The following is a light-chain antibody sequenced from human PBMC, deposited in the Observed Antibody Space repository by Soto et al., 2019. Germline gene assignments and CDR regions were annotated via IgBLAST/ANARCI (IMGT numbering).Light chain of an antibody. Sequence: TLSLSPWERSTLSCRASQSVSNNYLAWYQQKPGQAPRLLIYGASNRATGIPDRFSGSGSGTDFTLTISRLEPEDFAVYYCPQYGSSGTFGQGPKVDI. V-gene: IGKV3-20*01. CDR2: GAS. CDR3: PQYGSSGT. CDR1: QSVSNNY. J-gene: IGKJ1*01.